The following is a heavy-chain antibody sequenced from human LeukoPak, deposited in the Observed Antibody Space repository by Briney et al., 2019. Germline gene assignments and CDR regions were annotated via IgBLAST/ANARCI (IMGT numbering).Heavy chain of an antibody. CDR1: GFTFSSYG. D-gene: IGHD3-3*01. J-gene: IGHJ4*02. CDR2: IWYDGSNK. V-gene: IGHV3-33*01. CDR3: ARGGVVFDY. Sequence: GRSLRLSCAASGFTFSSYGMHWVRQAPGKGLEWVAVIWYDGSNKYYADSVKGRFTISRDNSKNTLYLQMNSLGAEDTAVYYCARGGVVFDYWGQGTLVTVSS.